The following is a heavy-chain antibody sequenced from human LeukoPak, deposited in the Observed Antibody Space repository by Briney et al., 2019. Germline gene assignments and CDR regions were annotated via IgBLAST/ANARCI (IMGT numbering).Heavy chain of an antibody. V-gene: IGHV4-31*03. CDR3: ARAAYYDFWSGYYPYYYGMDV. CDR2: IYYSGST. CDR1: GGSISSGNYY. J-gene: IGHJ6*02. D-gene: IGHD3-3*01. Sequence: PSETLSLTCTVSGGSISSGNYYWSWIRQHPGKGLEWIGYIYYSGSTYYNPSLKSRVTISVDTSKNQFSLKLSSVTAADTAVYYCARAAYYDFWSGYYPYYYGMDVWGQGTTVTVSS.